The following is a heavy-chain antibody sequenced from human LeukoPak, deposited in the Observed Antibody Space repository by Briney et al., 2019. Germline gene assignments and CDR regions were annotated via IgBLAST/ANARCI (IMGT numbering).Heavy chain of an antibody. Sequence: SVTVSCKASGGTFSSYAISWVRQAPGQGLEWMGGIIPIFGTANYAQKFQGRVTITTDESTSTAYMALSSLRSEDTAVYYCARTVGSTARWFDPWGQGTLVTVSS. CDR2: IIPIFGTA. J-gene: IGHJ5*02. CDR1: GGTFSSYA. V-gene: IGHV1-69*05. CDR3: ARTVGSTARWFDP. D-gene: IGHD1-26*01.